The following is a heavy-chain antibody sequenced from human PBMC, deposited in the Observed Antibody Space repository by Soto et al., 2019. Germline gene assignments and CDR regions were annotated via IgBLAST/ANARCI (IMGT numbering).Heavy chain of an antibody. Sequence: GGSLRLSCAASGFTFSTYAMSWVPQAPGKGLEWVSAVSGSGGNTYYADSVKGRFTISRDNYKNTLYLQLNSLRAEDKAVYYCAKKGYYYDSSGYWPFDYWGQGTLVTVSS. CDR3: AKKGYYYDSSGYWPFDY. D-gene: IGHD3-22*01. CDR1: GFTFSTYA. CDR2: VSGSGGNT. J-gene: IGHJ4*02. V-gene: IGHV3-23*01.